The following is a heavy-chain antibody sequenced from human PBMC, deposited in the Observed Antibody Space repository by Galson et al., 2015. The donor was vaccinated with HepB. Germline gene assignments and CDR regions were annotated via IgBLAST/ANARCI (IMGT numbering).Heavy chain of an antibody. CDR2: ISGSGGST. V-gene: IGHV3-23*01. CDR1: GFTFSSYA. CDR3: AKDRSRAEYSSGWYDDAFDI. D-gene: IGHD6-19*01. J-gene: IGHJ3*02. Sequence: SLRLSCAASGFTFSSYAMSWVRQAPGKGLEWVSAISGSGGSTYYADSVKGRFTISRDNSKDTLYLQMNSLRAEDTAVYYCAKDRSRAEYSSGWYDDAFDIWGQGTMVTVSS.